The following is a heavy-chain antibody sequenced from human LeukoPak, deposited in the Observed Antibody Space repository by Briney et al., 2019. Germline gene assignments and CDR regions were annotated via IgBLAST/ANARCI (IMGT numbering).Heavy chain of an antibody. J-gene: IGHJ3*02. D-gene: IGHD3-16*01. Sequence: GGSLRLSCAASGFTFGTYNMNWVRQAPGKGLEWVSSISSSGLYIYYAGSVKGRFTISRDNAKSSLYLQMNSLRAEDTAVYYCARDHYDYVWDAFDIWGQGTMVTVS. CDR2: ISSSGLYI. CDR1: GFTFGTYN. V-gene: IGHV3-21*06. CDR3: ARDHYDYVWDAFDI.